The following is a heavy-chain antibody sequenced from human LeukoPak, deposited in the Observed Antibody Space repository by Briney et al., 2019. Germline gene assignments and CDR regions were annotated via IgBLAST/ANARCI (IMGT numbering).Heavy chain of an antibody. J-gene: IGHJ4*02. Sequence: PGRSLRLSCAASGFTFSSYSMNWVRQAPGKGLEWVSSIVSSGSYIYYADSVKGRFTISRDNAKNSLYLQMNSLRAEDTAVYYCARESGGYCSTTSCYKGYFDYWGQGTLVTVSS. V-gene: IGHV3-21*01. CDR3: ARESGGYCSTTSCYKGYFDY. CDR1: GFTFSSYS. D-gene: IGHD2-2*02. CDR2: IVSSGSYI.